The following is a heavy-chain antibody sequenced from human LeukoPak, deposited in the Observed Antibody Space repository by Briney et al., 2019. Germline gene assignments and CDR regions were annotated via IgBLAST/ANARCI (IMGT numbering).Heavy chain of an antibody. J-gene: IGHJ4*02. D-gene: IGHD3-10*01. CDR1: GYTFTSYY. Sequence: RASVTVSCKASGYTFTSYYMHWVRQAPGQGLEWMGRINPSGGSTSYAQKLQGRVIMTRDRSTSTVYMELSSLRSEDTAVYYCARVGPDYYGSGSLDYWGQGTLVTVSS. CDR2: INPSGGST. V-gene: IGHV1-46*01. CDR3: ARVGPDYYGSGSLDY.